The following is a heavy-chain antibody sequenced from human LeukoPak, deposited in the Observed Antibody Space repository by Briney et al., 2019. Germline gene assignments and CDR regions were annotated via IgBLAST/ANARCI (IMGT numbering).Heavy chain of an antibody. CDR1: GFTFSSYA. J-gene: IGHJ4*02. D-gene: IGHD6-19*01. CDR3: GKETGYSSGWYLES. V-gene: IGHV3-23*01. Sequence: HPGGSLRLSCAASGFTFSSYAVSWVRQAPGKGLEWVAAISGSGSNTYYADYVKGRFTISRDNSKNTLYLQMNSLRAEDAAVYYCGKETGYSSGWYLESWGQGTLVTVSS. CDR2: ISGSGSNT.